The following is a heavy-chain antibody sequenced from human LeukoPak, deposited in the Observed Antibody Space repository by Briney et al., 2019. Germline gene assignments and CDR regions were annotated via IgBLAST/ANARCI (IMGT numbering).Heavy chain of an antibody. V-gene: IGHV1-69*04. D-gene: IGHD4-11*01. Sequence: GASVKVSCKASGYTFINYGISWVRQAPGQGLEWMGRIIPILGIANYAQKFQGRVAITADKSTSTAYMELSSLRSEDTAVYYCARGDFKGQGMTTVTTLDYWGQGTLVTVSS. CDR2: IIPILGIA. CDR1: GYTFINYG. J-gene: IGHJ4*02. CDR3: ARGDFKGQGMTTVTTLDY.